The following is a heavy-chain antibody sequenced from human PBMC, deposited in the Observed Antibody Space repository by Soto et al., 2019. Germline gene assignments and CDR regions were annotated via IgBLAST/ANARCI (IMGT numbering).Heavy chain of an antibody. V-gene: IGHV4-59*01. CDR3: ARDQRQLVGRRVYNWFDP. Sequence: QVQLQESGPGLVKPSETLSLTCTVSGRSISSYYWSWIRQPPGKGLEWIGYIYYSGSTNYNPSLKSRVTISVYTSKNQFSLKLSSVTAADTAVYYCARDQRQLVGRRVYNWFDPWGQGTLVTVSS. CDR2: IYYSGST. J-gene: IGHJ5*02. D-gene: IGHD6-6*01. CDR1: GRSISSYY.